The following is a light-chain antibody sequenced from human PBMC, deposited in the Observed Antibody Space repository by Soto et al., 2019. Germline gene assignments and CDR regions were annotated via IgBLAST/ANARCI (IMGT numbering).Light chain of an antibody. V-gene: IGKV1-5*03. J-gene: IGKJ1*01. CDR1: QSISSW. CDR2: TAS. CDR3: QQYNSYSQST. Sequence: DIQMTQSPSTLSASVGDRVTITCRASQSISSWLAWYQQKPGKAPKLLIYTASSLESGVPSRFSGSGFGTEFTLTISSLQPDDFATYYCQQYNSYSQSTFGQGTKVEIK.